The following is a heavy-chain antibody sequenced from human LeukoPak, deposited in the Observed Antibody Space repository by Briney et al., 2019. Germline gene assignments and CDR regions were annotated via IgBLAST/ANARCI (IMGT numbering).Heavy chain of an antibody. Sequence: ASVKVSCKASGYTFTSYYMHWVRQAPGQGLEWMGIINPSGGSTSYAQKFQGRVTMTRDMSTSTVYMELSSLRSEDTAVYYCARDYRWRVAAAGPGVKPDYWGQGTLVTVSS. CDR1: GYTFTSYY. V-gene: IGHV1-46*01. CDR3: ARDYRWRVAAAGPGVKPDY. D-gene: IGHD6-13*01. J-gene: IGHJ4*02. CDR2: INPSGGST.